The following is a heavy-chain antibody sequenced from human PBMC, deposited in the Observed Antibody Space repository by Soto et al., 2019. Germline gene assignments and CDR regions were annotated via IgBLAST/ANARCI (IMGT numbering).Heavy chain of an antibody. D-gene: IGHD4-4*01. Sequence: VASVKVSCKASGGTFSSYAISWVRQAPGQGLEWMGGIIPIFGTANYAQKFQGRVTMTRNASTSTAYMELSSLRSEDTAVYYCAREGYSNYYYYYYMDVWGKGTTVTVSS. CDR3: AREGYSNYYYYYYMDV. CDR1: GGTFSSYA. J-gene: IGHJ6*03. CDR2: IIPIFGTA. V-gene: IGHV1-69*05.